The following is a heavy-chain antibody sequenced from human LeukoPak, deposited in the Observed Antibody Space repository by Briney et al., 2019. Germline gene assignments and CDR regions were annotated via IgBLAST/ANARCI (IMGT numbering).Heavy chain of an antibody. V-gene: IGHV3-23*01. J-gene: IGHJ3*02. CDR1: GFTFSSYA. CDR2: ISGSGGST. CDR3: AKVLKAYGGNSEGAFDI. Sequence: PGGSLRLSCAASGFTFSSYAMSWVRQAPGKGLEWVSAISGSGGSTYYADSVKGRFTISRDNSKNTLYLQMNSLRAEDTAVYYCAKVLKAYGGNSEGAFDIWGQGTMVTVSS. D-gene: IGHD4-23*01.